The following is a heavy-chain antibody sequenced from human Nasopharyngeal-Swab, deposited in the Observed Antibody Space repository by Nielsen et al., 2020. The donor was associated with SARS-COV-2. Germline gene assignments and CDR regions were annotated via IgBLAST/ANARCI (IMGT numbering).Heavy chain of an antibody. CDR1: GGTFSSYA. J-gene: IGHJ2*01. D-gene: IGHD5-18*01. Sequence: SVKVSCKASGGTFSSYAISWVRQAPGQGLEWMGRIIPILGIANYAQKFQGRVTITADKSTSTAYMELSSLRPEDTAMYYCARGDSYGASWYFDLWGRGTLVTVSS. CDR2: IIPILGIA. CDR3: ARGDSYGASWYFDL. V-gene: IGHV1-69*04.